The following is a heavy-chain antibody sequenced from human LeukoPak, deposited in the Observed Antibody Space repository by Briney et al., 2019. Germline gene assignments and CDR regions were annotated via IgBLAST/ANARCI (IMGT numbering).Heavy chain of an antibody. Sequence: GGSLRLSCGASGFTFNNHAMHWVRQAPGKGLEWVAFVSYDGTNKNYADSVKGRFTISRDNSKNTLYLQMNSLRTEDTAVYYCARRMAANAFDIWGQGTMVTVSS. J-gene: IGHJ3*02. D-gene: IGHD5-24*01. CDR3: ARRMAANAFDI. CDR1: GFTFNNHA. CDR2: VSYDGTNK. V-gene: IGHV3-30-3*01.